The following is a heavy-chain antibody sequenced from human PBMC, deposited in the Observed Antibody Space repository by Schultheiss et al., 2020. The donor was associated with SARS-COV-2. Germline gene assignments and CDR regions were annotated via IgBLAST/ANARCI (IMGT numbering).Heavy chain of an antibody. D-gene: IGHD4-11*01. CDR2: MHYSGST. Sequence: SETLSLTCTVSGGSISSYYWSWIRQPPGKRMEWIGSMHYSGSTYYNPSLTSRVTLSVDTSKNQFSLKLSSVTAADTAVYYCASSYSNYAGKSWFDPWGQGTLVTVSS. CDR1: GGSISSYY. V-gene: IGHV4-59*08. CDR3: ASSYSNYAGKSWFDP. J-gene: IGHJ5*02.